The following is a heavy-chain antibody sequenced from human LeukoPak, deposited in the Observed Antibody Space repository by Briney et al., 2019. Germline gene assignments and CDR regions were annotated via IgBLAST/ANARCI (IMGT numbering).Heavy chain of an antibody. D-gene: IGHD6-19*01. CDR1: GFTFSSYG. CDR3: AKDLSYSTDWPYFDS. V-gene: IGHV3-30*18. Sequence: PGGSLRLSCAASGFTFSSYGMHWVRQAPGKGLEWVAVISYDGSNKYYADSVKGRFTISRDKSKNTLYLQLNSLRAEDTAVYCCAKDLSYSTDWPYFDSWGQGTLVTVSS. J-gene: IGHJ4*02. CDR2: ISYDGSNK.